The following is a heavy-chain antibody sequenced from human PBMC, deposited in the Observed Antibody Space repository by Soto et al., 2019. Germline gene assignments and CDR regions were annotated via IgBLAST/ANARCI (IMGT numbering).Heavy chain of an antibody. J-gene: IGHJ6*04. CDR1: AFAVRHNY. D-gene: IGHD3-10*01. CDR3: ARKTDSIPSGGDV. CDR2: IYSGGDT. Sequence: EVQLVESGGGLVQPGGSLRLSCTASAFAVRHNYMTWVRQAPGKGLEWVSLIYSGGDTAYADSVKGRFTISRHTSQNTLYLQMNSLRAEDTAVYYCARKTDSIPSGGDVWGKGTAVTVSS. V-gene: IGHV3-53*04.